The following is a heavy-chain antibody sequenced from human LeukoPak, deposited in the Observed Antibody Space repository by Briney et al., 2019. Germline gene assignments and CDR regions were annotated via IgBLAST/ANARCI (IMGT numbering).Heavy chain of an antibody. J-gene: IGHJ4*02. V-gene: IGHV4-59*01. CDR3: ARIGYSSSSNDY. D-gene: IGHD6-6*01. CDR2: IYYSGST. Sequence: SETLSLTCTVSGGSISSYYWSWIRQPPGKGLEWIGYIYYSGSTNYNPSLKSRVTISVDTSKNQFSLKLSSVTAADTAVYYCARIGYSSSSNDYWGQGTLVTVSS. CDR1: GGSISSYY.